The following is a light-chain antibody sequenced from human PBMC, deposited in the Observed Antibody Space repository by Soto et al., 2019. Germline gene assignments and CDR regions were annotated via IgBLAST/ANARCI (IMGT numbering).Light chain of an antibody. V-gene: IGLV2-14*03. CDR3: SSYTGSTTLVI. CDR2: DVS. Sequence: QSALTQPASVSGSPGQSITISCTGTSSDVGGYNYVSWYQQHPGKAPKLMIYDVSNRPSGVSNRFSGSRSGNTASLIISGLQAEDEAHYYCSSYTGSTTLVIFGGGTKVTVL. J-gene: IGLJ2*01. CDR1: SSDVGGYNY.